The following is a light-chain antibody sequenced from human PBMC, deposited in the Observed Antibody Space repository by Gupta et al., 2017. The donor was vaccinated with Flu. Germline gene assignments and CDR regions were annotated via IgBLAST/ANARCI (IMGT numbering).Light chain of an antibody. J-gene: IGKJ4*01. Sequence: EIVLTQSTGTLSLSPGERATLSCRASQSLSRYDLAWYQQKPGQAPRLLMYGASSRATGIPDRFSGSGSGTDFILTISRLEPEDFAVYYCQHYDSSSTFGGGTKVEIK. CDR1: QSLSRYD. CDR3: QHYDSSST. CDR2: GAS. V-gene: IGKV3-20*01.